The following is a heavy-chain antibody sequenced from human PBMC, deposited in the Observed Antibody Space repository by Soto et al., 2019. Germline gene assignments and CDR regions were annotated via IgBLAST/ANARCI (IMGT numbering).Heavy chain of an antibody. Sequence: PGESLQISCKGSGYSFTSYWISWVRQMPGKGLERMGRIDPSDSYTNYNPSFQDHVTISADKSISTAYLQWSILQASATAMYYCAIYPSSYYYCCMDVWGQGISVSVS. CDR2: IDPSDSYT. CDR1: GYSFTSYW. CDR3: AIYPSSYYYCCMDV. V-gene: IGHV5-10-1*01. J-gene: IGHJ6*02.